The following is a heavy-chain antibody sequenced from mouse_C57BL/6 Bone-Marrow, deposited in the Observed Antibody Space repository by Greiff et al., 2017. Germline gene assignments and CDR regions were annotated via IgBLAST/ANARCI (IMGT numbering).Heavy chain of an antibody. J-gene: IGHJ2*01. CDR3: ARQRDHYFDY. D-gene: IGHD3-3*01. V-gene: IGHV5-12*01. Sequence: EVKLMESGGGLVQPGGSLKLSCAASGFTFSDYYMYWVRQTPEKRLEWVAYISNGGGSTYYPDTVKGRFTISRDNATNTPYLQMSHLKSEDTAMYYCARQRDHYFDYWGQGTTLTVSS. CDR1: GFTFSDYY. CDR2: ISNGGGST.